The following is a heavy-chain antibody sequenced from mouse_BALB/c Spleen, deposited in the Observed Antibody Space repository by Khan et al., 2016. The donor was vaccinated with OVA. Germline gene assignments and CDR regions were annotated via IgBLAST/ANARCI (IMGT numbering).Heavy chain of an antibody. Sequence: DLVMPGAAVTLSCKASGYTFTSYWINWIKQRPGQGLEWIGRIAPGSGSTSHNDMFKGKATLTVDASSSTAYIQLSSLSSEDSAVYFAAMSNYYGSGLYAMDYWGQGTSGTVSS. J-gene: IGHJ4*01. CDR2: IAPGSGST. V-gene: IGHV1S41*01. CDR3: AMSNYYGSGLYAMDY. CDR1: GYTFTSYW. D-gene: IGHD1-1*01.